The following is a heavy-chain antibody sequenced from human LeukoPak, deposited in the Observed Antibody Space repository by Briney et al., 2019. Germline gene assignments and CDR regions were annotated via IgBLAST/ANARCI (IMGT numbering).Heavy chain of an antibody. Sequence: SVKLSCEASGGTFSIYAISWVRQAPGQGLEWVGGIIPIFGTANYAQEFQGRVPNHGDEPTSTAYMERSSLRSEDTALYYCAREMGDYVSQNWFDPWGQGTLVTVSS. D-gene: IGHD4-17*01. J-gene: IGHJ5*02. CDR3: AREMGDYVSQNWFDP. CDR2: IIPIFGTA. V-gene: IGHV1-69*13. CDR1: GGTFSIYA.